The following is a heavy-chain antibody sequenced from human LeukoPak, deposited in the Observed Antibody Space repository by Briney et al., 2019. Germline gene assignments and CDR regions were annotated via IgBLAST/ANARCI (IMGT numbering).Heavy chain of an antibody. CDR1: GFTVSSYE. CDR2: ISSSGSTI. CDR3: TSDLYSSSSLAYYYYGMDV. D-gene: IGHD6-6*01. Sequence: GGSPRLSCAASGFTVSSYEMNWVRQAPGKGLEWVSYISSSGSTIYYADSVKGRFTISRDNAKNSLYLQMNSLRAEETAIYYCTSDLYSSSSLAYYYYGMDVWGQGTTVTVSS. V-gene: IGHV3-48*03. J-gene: IGHJ6*02.